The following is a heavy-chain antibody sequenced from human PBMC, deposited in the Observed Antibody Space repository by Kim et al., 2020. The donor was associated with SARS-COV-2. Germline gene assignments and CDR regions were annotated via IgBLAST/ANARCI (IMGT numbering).Heavy chain of an antibody. V-gene: IGHV4-39*07. CDR2: VYYSGTT. CDR3: ARANPNCFDP. J-gene: IGHJ5*02. Sequence: SETLSLTCTVSGGSISSSSLYWGWIRQPPGKGLEWIGSVYYSGTTYYNLSLKSRVTMSIDTSKNQFSLRLSSVTAADTAVYYCARANPNCFDPWGQGTLVTVSS. CDR1: GGSISSSSLY.